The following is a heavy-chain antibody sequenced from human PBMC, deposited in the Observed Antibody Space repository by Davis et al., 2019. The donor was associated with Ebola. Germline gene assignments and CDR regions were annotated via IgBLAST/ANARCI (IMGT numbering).Heavy chain of an antibody. D-gene: IGHD5-18*01. CDR1: GYTFTGYY. CDR2: INPNSGGT. CDR3: ARSGELWLLLVAYYGMDV. J-gene: IGHJ6*02. Sequence: ASVKVSCKASGYTFTGYYMHWVRQAPGQGLEWMGWINPNSGGTNYAQKFQGRVTMTRDTSISTAYMELSRLRSDDTAVYYCARSGELWLLLVAYYGMDVWGQGTTVTVSS. V-gene: IGHV1-2*02.